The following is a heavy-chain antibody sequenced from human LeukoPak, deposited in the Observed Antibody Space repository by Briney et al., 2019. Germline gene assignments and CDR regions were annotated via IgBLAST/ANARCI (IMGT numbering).Heavy chain of an antibody. CDR2: INPNSGGP. CDR3: ARVGDSDY. D-gene: IGHD4-17*01. Sequence: ASVKVSCKASGYTFTSYGISWVRQAPGQGLEWMGWINPNSGGPNYAQKFQGRVTMTRDTSISTAYMELSRLRSDDTAVYYCARVGDSDYWGQGTLVTVSS. V-gene: IGHV1-2*02. J-gene: IGHJ4*02. CDR1: GYTFTSYG.